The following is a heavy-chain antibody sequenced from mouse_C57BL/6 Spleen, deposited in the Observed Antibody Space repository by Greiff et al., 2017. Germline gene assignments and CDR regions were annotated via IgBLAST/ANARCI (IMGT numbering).Heavy chain of an antibody. V-gene: IGHV5-4*01. CDR3: ARDLLYYGSSYWYFDV. J-gene: IGHJ1*03. CDR2: ISDGGSYT. CDR1: GFTFSSYA. Sequence: EVQLVESGGGLVKPGGSLKLSCAASGFTFSSYAMSWVRQTPEKRLEWVATISDGGSYTYYPDNVKGRFTISRDNAKNNLYLQMSHLQSEDTAMYYCARDLLYYGSSYWYFDVWGTGTTVTVSS. D-gene: IGHD1-1*01.